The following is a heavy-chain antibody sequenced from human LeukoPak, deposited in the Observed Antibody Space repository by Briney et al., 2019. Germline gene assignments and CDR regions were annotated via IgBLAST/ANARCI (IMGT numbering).Heavy chain of an antibody. V-gene: IGHV4-59*08. Sequence: SETLSLTCTVSGDSISSYYWNWIRQPPGKGLEWIGSINYSGGTNYNPSLKSRVTISVDTSKNQFSLKLSSVTAADTAVYFCARLVPGGQHLMPFDYWGQGTLVTVSS. CDR3: ARLVPGGQHLMPFDY. J-gene: IGHJ4*02. D-gene: IGHD6-13*01. CDR1: GDSISSYY. CDR2: INYSGGT.